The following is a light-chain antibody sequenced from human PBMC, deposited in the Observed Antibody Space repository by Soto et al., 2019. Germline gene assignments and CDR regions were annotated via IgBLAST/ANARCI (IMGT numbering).Light chain of an antibody. J-gene: IGKJ2*01. CDR3: QQRSNWPPLMYT. CDR2: DAS. CDR1: QSVSSY. Sequence: EIVLTQSPATLSLSPGERATLSCRASQSVSSYLAWYQQKPGQAPRLLIYDASNRVTGIPARFSGSGSGTDFTLTISSLEPEDFAVYYCQQRSNWPPLMYTFGQGTKLEIK. V-gene: IGKV3-11*01.